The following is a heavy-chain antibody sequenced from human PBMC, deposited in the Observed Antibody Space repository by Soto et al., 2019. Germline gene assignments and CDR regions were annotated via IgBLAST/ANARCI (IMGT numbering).Heavy chain of an antibody. CDR3: AIHATRSYDH. CDR2: ISYTENT. V-gene: IGHV4-59*08. J-gene: IGHJ4*02. Sequence: QVQLHESGPGLVKPSETLSLTCTVSGSSVSRYYWGWIRQPPGKGLECIGYISYTENTNYNPSLKSRVTMSLDTSRNQISLNLTSVSAADTAVYYCAIHATRSYDHWGEGALVTVSS. CDR1: GSSVSRYY.